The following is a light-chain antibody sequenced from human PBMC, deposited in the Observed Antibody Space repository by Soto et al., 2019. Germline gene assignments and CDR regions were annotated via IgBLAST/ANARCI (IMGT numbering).Light chain of an antibody. Sequence: EIVLTQSPATLSVSPGERATLSCRASQSVSSNLAWYQQKPGQAPRLLIYGASTRATGIPARCSGSGSATEFTLTISSLQSEDSLVYYCQQYNDWPPYTFGHGTKLDIK. CDR2: GAS. J-gene: IGKJ2*01. V-gene: IGKV3-15*01. CDR3: QQYNDWPPYT. CDR1: QSVSSN.